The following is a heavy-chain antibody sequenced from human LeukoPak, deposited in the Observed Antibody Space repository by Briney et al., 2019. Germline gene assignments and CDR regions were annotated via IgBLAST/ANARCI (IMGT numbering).Heavy chain of an antibody. D-gene: IGHD3-22*01. Sequence: GGSLRLSCAASGFTFSNAWMSWVRQAPGKGLEWVGRIKSKTDGGTTDYAAPVKGRFTISRDDSKNTLYLQMNSLKTEHTAVYYCTTTTDYYDSSGFDYWGQGTLVTVSS. V-gene: IGHV3-15*01. CDR1: GFTFSNAW. CDR3: TTTTDYYDSSGFDY. CDR2: IKSKTDGGTT. J-gene: IGHJ4*02.